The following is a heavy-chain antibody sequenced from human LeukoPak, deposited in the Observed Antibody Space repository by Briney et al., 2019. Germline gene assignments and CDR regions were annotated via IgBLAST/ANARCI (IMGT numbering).Heavy chain of an antibody. CDR3: ARSHIAVADLDY. J-gene: IGHJ4*02. D-gene: IGHD6-19*01. V-gene: IGHV4-39*07. CDR2: IYYSGST. Sequence: PSETLSLTCTVSGGSISSSSYYWGWIRQPPGKGLEWIGSIYYSGSTYHNPSLKSRVTISVGPSKSQSSLKLSSVPAADTAVYYCARSHIAVADLDYWGQGTPVTVSS. CDR1: GGSISSSSYY.